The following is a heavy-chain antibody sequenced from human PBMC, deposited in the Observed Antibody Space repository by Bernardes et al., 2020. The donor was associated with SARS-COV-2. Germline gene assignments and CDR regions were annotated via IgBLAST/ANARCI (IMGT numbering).Heavy chain of an antibody. V-gene: IGHV3-23*01. CDR2: ISGTGDRT. CDR1: GFTFSTYA. J-gene: IGHJ4*02. D-gene: IGHD3-22*01. Sequence: GGSLRLSCAASGFTFSTYAMSWVRQAPGKGLEWVSAISGTGDRTYYADSVKGRFTISRDNPKNTLYLQMNSLRAEDTAFYYCAKGGTSTYYYESSGYYADYWGQGTLVTVSS. CDR3: AKGGTSTYYYESSGYYADY.